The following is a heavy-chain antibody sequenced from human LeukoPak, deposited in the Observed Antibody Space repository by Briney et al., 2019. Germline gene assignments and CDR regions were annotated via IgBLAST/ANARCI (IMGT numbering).Heavy chain of an antibody. CDR2: MNPNSGNT. V-gene: IGHV1-8*03. CDR3: ARGGSYHYFLGYFQH. Sequence: GASVKVSCKASGYSFTSYDINWVRQATGQGLEWMGWMNPNSGNTGYAQKFQGRVTITRNTSISTAYMELSSLRSEDTAVYYCARGGSYHYFLGYFQHWGQGTLVTVSS. J-gene: IGHJ1*01. CDR1: GYSFTSYD. D-gene: IGHD1-26*01.